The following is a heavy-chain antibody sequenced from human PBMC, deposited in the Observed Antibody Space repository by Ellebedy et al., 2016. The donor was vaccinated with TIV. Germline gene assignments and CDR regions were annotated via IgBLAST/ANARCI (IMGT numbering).Heavy chain of an antibody. J-gene: IGHJ4*02. V-gene: IGHV4-39*01. Sequence: MPGGSLRLSCSVSGGSVSSTRYYWAWIRQPPGKGLEYIGSVYYSGSPYYNPSFKSRVTLSADTSKNQFSLNLRTVTAADTAVYYCSRTDPWQPIYDWGQGILVSVSS. CDR1: GGSVSSTRYY. CDR3: SRTDPWQPIYD. CDR2: VYYSGSP. D-gene: IGHD5/OR15-5a*01.